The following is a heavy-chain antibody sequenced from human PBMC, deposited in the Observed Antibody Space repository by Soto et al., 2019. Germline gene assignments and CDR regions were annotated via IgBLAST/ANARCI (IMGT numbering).Heavy chain of an antibody. CDR1: GCSIGGVGYS. V-gene: IGHV4-30-2*01. Sequence: TLSLTCAVAGCSIGGVGYSWSWIRQPRGGGLEWIGYMYHSGTFLKSPPLKTRLTMSLDMSKNQFSLTLNSMTAADTAVYYCARAQFYSGSGNYNNLMFDAWGQGLQVTVSS. CDR2: MYHSGTF. CDR3: ARAQFYSGSGNYNNLMFDA. D-gene: IGHD3-10*01. J-gene: IGHJ5*02.